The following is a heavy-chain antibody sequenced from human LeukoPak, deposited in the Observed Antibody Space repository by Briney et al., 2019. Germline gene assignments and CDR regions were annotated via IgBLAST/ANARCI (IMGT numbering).Heavy chain of an antibody. J-gene: IGHJ4*02. Sequence: SETLSLTCIVSGGSISSYYWSWIRQPPGKGLEWIGYIYYSGSTNYNPSLKSRVTISVDTSKNQFSLKLSSVTAADTAVYYCASGYGSVDYWGQGTLVTVSS. V-gene: IGHV4-59*01. CDR1: GGSISSYY. D-gene: IGHD3-10*01. CDR2: IYYSGST. CDR3: ASGYGSVDY.